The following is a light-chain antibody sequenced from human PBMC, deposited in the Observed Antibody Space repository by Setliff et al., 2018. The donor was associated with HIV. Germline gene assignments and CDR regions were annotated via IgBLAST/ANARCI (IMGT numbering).Light chain of an antibody. V-gene: IGLV2-8*01. Sequence: QSVLTQPPSASGSPGQSVTISCTGTSSDVGGYNYVSWYQQHPGKAPKLMIYEVSKRPSGVPDRFSGSKSGNTASLTVSGLQAEVEADYYCCSYAGSPYVFGTGTKVTVL. J-gene: IGLJ1*01. CDR2: EVS. CDR3: CSYAGSPYV. CDR1: SSDVGGYNY.